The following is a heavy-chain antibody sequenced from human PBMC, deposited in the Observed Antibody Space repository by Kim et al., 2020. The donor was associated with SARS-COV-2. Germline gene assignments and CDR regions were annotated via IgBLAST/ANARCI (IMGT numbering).Heavy chain of an antibody. V-gene: IGHV1-69*01. J-gene: IGHJ6*02. CDR3: ARGRNPASEGGMDV. Sequence: AQKVQGRVTITADESTSTACMGLSSLRSEDTAVYYCARGRNPASEGGMDVWGQGTTVTISS.